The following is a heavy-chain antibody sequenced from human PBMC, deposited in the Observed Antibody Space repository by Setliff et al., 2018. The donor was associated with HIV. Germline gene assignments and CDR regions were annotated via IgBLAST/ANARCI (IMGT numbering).Heavy chain of an antibody. CDR1: GGSISSGSYY. CDR3: ARDRYYDSSGYQGWFDP. D-gene: IGHD3-22*01. J-gene: IGHJ5*02. V-gene: IGHV4-61*09. Sequence: KPSETLSLTCTVSGGSISSGSYYWSWIRQPAGKGLEWIGHIYTSGSTYYNPSLKSRVTISVDTSKNQFSLKLSSVTAADTAVYYCARDRYYDSSGYQGWFDPWGQGTLVTVSS. CDR2: IYTSGST.